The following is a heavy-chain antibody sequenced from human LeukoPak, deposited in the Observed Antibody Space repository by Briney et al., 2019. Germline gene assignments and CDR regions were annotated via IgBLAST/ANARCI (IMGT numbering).Heavy chain of an antibody. J-gene: IGHJ4*02. CDR3: ARRIAAAGSPYYFAY. D-gene: IGHD6-13*01. CDR2: ISAYNGNT. V-gene: IGHV1-18*01. Sequence: ASVKVSCKASGYTFTSYGISWVRQAPGQGLEWMGWISAYNGNTNYAQKLQGRVTMTTDTSTSTAYMELRSLRSDDTAVYYCARRIAAAGSPYYFAYWGQGTLVTVSS. CDR1: GYTFTSYG.